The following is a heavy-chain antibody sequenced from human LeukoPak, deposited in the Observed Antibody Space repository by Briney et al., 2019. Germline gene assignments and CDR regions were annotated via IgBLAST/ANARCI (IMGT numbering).Heavy chain of an antibody. D-gene: IGHD2-2*01. Sequence: GGSLRLSCAASGFTFSSYGMHWVRQAPGKGLEWVAVISYDGSNKYYADSVKGRFTISRDNSKNTLYLQMNSLRTEDTALYYCARDTRLGYCRSTSCYASWFDPWGQGTLVTVSS. CDR1: GFTFSSYG. CDR3: ARDTRLGYCRSTSCYASWFDP. V-gene: IGHV3-30*03. CDR2: ISYDGSNK. J-gene: IGHJ5*02.